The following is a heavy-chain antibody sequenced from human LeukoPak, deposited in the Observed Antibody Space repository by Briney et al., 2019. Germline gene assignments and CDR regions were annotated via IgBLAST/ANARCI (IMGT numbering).Heavy chain of an antibody. D-gene: IGHD5-18*01. CDR1: GFTFSSYN. CDR2: ISSDSTYI. CDR3: ARGRDLFHGYDYALDY. J-gene: IGHJ4*02. Sequence: PGGSLRLSCAASGFTFSSYNMNWVRQAPGKGLEWVSSISSDSTYIYYADSVKGRFTISRDNAKNSLYLQMNSLRAEDTAVYYCARGRDLFHGYDYALDYWGQGTLVTVSS. V-gene: IGHV3-21*01.